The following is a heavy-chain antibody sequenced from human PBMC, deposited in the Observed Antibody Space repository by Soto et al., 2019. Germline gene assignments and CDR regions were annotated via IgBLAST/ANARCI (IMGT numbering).Heavy chain of an antibody. V-gene: IGHV1-18*04. J-gene: IGHJ6*02. CDR3: ARVAMTTSDYYYGMDV. D-gene: IGHD4-17*01. CDR1: GYTLTKYG. CDR2: ISTYNGNT. Sequence: QVQLVQSGAEVKKPGASVKVSCKASGYTLTKYGVSWVRQAPGQGLEWMGWISTYNGNTNYAQRLKGRVTMATDTSTRTAYMELRSLRSDDAAVYYCARVAMTTSDYYYGMDVWGQGTTVTVSS.